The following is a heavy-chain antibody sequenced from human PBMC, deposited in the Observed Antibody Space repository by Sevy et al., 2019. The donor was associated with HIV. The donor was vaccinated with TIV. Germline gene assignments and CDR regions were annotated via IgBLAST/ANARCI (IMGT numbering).Heavy chain of an antibody. CDR1: GFTFSSYA. V-gene: IGHV3-30-3*01. J-gene: IGHJ4*02. D-gene: IGHD3-3*01. Sequence: GWSLRLSCAASGFTFSSYAMHWVRQAPGKGLEWVAVISYDGSNKYYADSVKGRFTISRDNSKNTLYLQMNSLRAEDTAVYYCARVDTYYDFWSGSTPQFDYWGQGTLVTVSS. CDR3: ARVDTYYDFWSGSTPQFDY. CDR2: ISYDGSNK.